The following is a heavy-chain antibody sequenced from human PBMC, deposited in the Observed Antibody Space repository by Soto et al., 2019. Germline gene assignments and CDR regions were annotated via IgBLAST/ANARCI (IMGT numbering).Heavy chain of an antibody. CDR2: IYYSGST. CDR1: GGSVSSGSYY. Sequence: SETLSLTCTVSGGSVSSGSYYWRWIRQHPGKGLEWIGYIYYSGSTYYNPSLKSRVTISVDTSKNQFSLKLSSVTAADTAVYYCVRDWSGSSNYAPYYYYGMDVWGQGITVTVS. CDR3: VRDWSGSSNYAPYYYYGMDV. J-gene: IGHJ6*02. V-gene: IGHV4-31*03. D-gene: IGHD4-4*01.